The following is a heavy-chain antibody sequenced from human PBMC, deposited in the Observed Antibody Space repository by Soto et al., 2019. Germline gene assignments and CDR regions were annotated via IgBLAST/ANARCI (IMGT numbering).Heavy chain of an antibody. Sequence: QVQLQESGPGLVKPSETLSLTCTVSGGSVSSGSYYWSWIRQPPGKGLEWIGYIYYSGSTNYNPSLKSRVTISLDTSKSQFSLKLSSVTAADTAVYYCARGPLWGGYYAWHWFDPWGQGTLVTVSS. CDR1: GGSVSSGSYY. CDR3: ARGPLWGGYYAWHWFDP. J-gene: IGHJ5*02. CDR2: IYYSGST. D-gene: IGHD3-3*01. V-gene: IGHV4-61*01.